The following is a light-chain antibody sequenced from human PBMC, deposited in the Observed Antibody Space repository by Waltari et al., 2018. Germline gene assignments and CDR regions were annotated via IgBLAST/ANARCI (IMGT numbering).Light chain of an antibody. CDR1: SSDVGGYKY. CDR3: SSYVGNNNYV. J-gene: IGLJ1*01. Sequence: QSALTQPPSASGSPGQSVTISCTATSSDVGGYKYVSWFQQRPGKAPALITYEVNARPSGVPDRFSASKSGGTAFLTVSGLQAEDEADYYCSSYVGNNNYVFGSGTTVTVL. V-gene: IGLV2-8*01. CDR2: EVN.